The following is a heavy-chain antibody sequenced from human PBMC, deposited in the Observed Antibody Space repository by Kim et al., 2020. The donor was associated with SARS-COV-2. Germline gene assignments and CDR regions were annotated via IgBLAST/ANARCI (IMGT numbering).Heavy chain of an antibody. D-gene: IGHD5-12*01. CDR1: GYTFTGYY. J-gene: IGHJ4*02. V-gene: IGHV1-2*02. Sequence: ASVKVSCKASGYTFTGYYMHWVRQAPGQGLEWMGWINPNSGGTNYAQKFQGRVTMTRDTSISTAYMELSRLRSDDTAVYYCARATRVEMATINDYFDYWGQGTLVTVSS. CDR3: ARATRVEMATINDYFDY. CDR2: INPNSGGT.